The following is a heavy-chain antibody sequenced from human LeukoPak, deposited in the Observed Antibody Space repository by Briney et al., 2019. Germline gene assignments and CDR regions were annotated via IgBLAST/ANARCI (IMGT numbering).Heavy chain of an antibody. D-gene: IGHD3-3*01. V-gene: IGHV4-39*01. J-gene: IGHJ5*02. CDR3: ARQTRLFRFLEWLIYSWFDP. Sequence: PSETLSLTCTVSGGSISSSSYYWGWIRQPPGKGLEWIGSIYYSGSTYYNPSLKSRVTISVDTSKNQFSLKLSSVTAADAAEYYCARQTRLFRFLEWLIYSWFDPWGQGTLVTVSS. CDR1: GGSISSSSYY. CDR2: IYYSGST.